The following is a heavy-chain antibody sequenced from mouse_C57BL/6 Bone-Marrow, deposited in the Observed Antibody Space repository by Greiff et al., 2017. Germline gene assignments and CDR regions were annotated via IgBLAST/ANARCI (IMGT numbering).Heavy chain of an antibody. CDR1: GFTFSNYW. J-gene: IGHJ4*01. CDR3: TGGLRQGEAMDY. CDR2: IRLKSDNYAT. Sequence: EVKVEESGGGLVQPGGSMKLSCVASGFTFSNYWMNWVRQSPEKGLEWVAQIRLKSDNYATHYAESVKGRFTISRDDSKSSVYLQMNNLSAEDTGIYYCTGGLRQGEAMDYWGQGTSVTVSS. D-gene: IGHD2-4*01. V-gene: IGHV6-3*01.